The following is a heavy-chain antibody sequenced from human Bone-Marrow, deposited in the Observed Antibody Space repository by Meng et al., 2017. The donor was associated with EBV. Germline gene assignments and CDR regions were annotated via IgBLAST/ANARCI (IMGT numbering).Heavy chain of an antibody. J-gene: IGHJ4*02. V-gene: IGHV1-24*01. D-gene: IGHD6-13*01. CDR1: GYTLTELS. Sequence: QVQRVQSGAYVKKPGASVKVSCKVSGYTLTELSMHWVRQAPGKGLEWMGGFDPEDGETIYAQKFQGRVTMTEDTSTDTAYMELSSLRSEDTAVYYRATVTAAAGYFDYWGQGTLVTVSS. CDR2: FDPEDGET. CDR3: ATVTAAAGYFDY.